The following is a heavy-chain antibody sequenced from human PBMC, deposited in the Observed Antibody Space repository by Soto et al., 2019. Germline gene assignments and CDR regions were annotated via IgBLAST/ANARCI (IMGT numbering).Heavy chain of an antibody. D-gene: IGHD5-12*01. CDR2: IISIFGTA. J-gene: IGHJ4*02. CDR1: GGTFSSYA. V-gene: IGHV1-69*12. Sequence: QVQLVQSGAEVKKPGSSVKVSCKASGGTFSSYAISWVRQAPGQGLEWMGGIISIFGTANYAQKFQGRVTSTADDSTRTAYMELSSLRSEDTAVDYCARDYSGYDYPFFAYWGQGTLVTVSS. CDR3: ARDYSGYDYPFFAY.